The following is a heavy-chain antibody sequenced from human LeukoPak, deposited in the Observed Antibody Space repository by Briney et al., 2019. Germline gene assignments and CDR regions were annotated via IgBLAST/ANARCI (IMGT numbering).Heavy chain of an antibody. D-gene: IGHD6-13*01. CDR3: AKDGRGSSSWANDY. J-gene: IGHJ4*02. Sequence: QTGGSLRLSCAASGFTFSSYAMSWVRQAPGKGLEWVSVISGSGGSTHYADSVKGRFTISRDNSKNTLYLQMNSLRAEDTAVYYCAKDGRGSSSWANDYWGQGTLVTVSS. CDR1: GFTFSSYA. V-gene: IGHV3-23*01. CDR2: ISGSGGST.